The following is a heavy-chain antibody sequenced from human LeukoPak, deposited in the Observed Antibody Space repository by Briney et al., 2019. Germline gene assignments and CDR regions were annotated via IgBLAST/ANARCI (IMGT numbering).Heavy chain of an antibody. CDR3: ARTGSSSLYYYGMDV. CDR2: IYTSGST. D-gene: IGHD6-6*01. J-gene: IGHJ6*02. CDR1: GGSISSYY. V-gene: IGHV4-4*07. Sequence: SETLSLTCTVSGGSISSYYWSWIRQPAGKGLEWIGRIYTSGSTNYNPSLKSRVTMSVDTSKNQFSLMLSSVTAADTAVYYCARTGSSSLYYYGMDVWGQGTTVTVSS.